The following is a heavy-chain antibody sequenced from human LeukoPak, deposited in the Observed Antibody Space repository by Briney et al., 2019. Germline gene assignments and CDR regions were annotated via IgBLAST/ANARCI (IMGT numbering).Heavy chain of an antibody. Sequence: HAGGSLRLSCAASGFTFSLYSMTWVRQGPGKGLEWISYISFSSNTIYYADSVKGRFSISRDSSKNILYLQVNSLRAEDTAVYYCAKDRCSNGIGCYYYYMDVWGKGTTVTIPS. CDR2: ISFSSNTI. D-gene: IGHD2-8*01. V-gene: IGHV3-48*01. J-gene: IGHJ6*03. CDR3: AKDRCSNGIGCYYYYMDV. CDR1: GFTFSLYS.